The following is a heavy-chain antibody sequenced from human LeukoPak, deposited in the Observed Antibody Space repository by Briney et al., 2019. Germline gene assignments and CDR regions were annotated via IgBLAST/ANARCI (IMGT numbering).Heavy chain of an antibody. Sequence: SETLSLTCAVYGGSFSGYYWSWIRQPPGKGLEWIGEINHSGSTNYNPSLKSRVTISVDTSKNQFSLKLSSVTAADTAVYYCARRLPYGSGSYYNYNWFDPWGQGTLVTVSS. CDR2: INHSGST. CDR1: GGSFSGYY. D-gene: IGHD3-10*01. CDR3: ARRLPYGSGSYYNYNWFDP. J-gene: IGHJ5*02. V-gene: IGHV4-34*01.